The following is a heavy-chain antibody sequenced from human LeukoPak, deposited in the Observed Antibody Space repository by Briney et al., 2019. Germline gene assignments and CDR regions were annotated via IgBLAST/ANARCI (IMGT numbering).Heavy chain of an antibody. CDR2: IWYDGSNK. CDR3: AKDGDRQFDLDV. D-gene: IGHD3-10*01. Sequence: PGRSLRLSCAASGFAFSSYAMHWVRQAPGKGLEWVAYIWYDGSNKHYPDSVKGRFTISRDNSKNTVVLQMDSLRAEDTAVYYCAKDGDRQFDLDVWGQGTTVTVSS. V-gene: IGHV3-33*06. J-gene: IGHJ6*02. CDR1: GFAFSSYA.